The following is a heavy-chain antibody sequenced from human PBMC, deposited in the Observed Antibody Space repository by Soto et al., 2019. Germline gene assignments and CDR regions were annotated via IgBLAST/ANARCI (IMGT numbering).Heavy chain of an antibody. CDR2: IYHSGST. V-gene: IGHV4-30-2*02. CDR1: GGSISSGGYS. Sequence: SETLSLTCAVSGGSISSGGYSWRWIRQPPGKGLEWIGYIYHSGSTYYNPSLKSRVTISVDTSKNQFSLKLSSVAAADTALYYCARLPNEYYYDSSGYSPVPYYFDYWGQGTLVTVSS. CDR3: ARLPNEYYYDSSGYSPVPYYFDY. D-gene: IGHD3-22*01. J-gene: IGHJ4*02.